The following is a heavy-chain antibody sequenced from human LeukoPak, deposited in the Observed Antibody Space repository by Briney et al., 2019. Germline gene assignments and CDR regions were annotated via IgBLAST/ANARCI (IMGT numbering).Heavy chain of an antibody. CDR1: GGSFSGYY. J-gene: IGHJ4*02. CDR3: ARDSPEHYFDY. V-gene: IGHV4-59*01. CDR2: IYYSGST. Sequence: SETLSLTCAVYGGSFSGYYWSWIRQPPGKELEWIGYIYYSGSTNYNPSLKSRVTISVDTSKNQFSLKLSSVTAADTAVYYCARDSPEHYFDYWGQGTLVTVSS.